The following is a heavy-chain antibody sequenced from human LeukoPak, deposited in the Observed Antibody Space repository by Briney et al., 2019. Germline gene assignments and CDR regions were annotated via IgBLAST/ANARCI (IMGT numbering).Heavy chain of an antibody. CDR2: ISSSSSYI. CDR3: ARDRYYDSSGYFREDY. Sequence: PGGSLRLSCAASGFTFSSYAMNWVRQAPGKGLEWVSSISSSSSYIYHADSVKGRFTISRDNAKNSLYLQMSSLRAEDTAVYYCARDRYYDSSGYFREDYWGQGTLVTVSS. V-gene: IGHV3-21*01. J-gene: IGHJ4*02. D-gene: IGHD3-22*01. CDR1: GFTFSSYA.